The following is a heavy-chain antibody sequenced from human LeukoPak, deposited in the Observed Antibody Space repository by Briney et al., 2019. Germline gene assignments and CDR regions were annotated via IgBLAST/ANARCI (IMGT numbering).Heavy chain of an antibody. CDR1: GGSISRYY. CDR3: ARGAYPDAFDI. Sequence: SETLSLTCTVSGGSISRYYWSWIRQPPGKGLEWIGYIYYSGSTNYNPSLKSRVTISVDTSKSQFSLKLSSVTAADTAVYCCARGAYPDAFDIWGQGTMVTVSS. CDR2: IYYSGST. V-gene: IGHV4-59*01. D-gene: IGHD2-21*01. J-gene: IGHJ3*02.